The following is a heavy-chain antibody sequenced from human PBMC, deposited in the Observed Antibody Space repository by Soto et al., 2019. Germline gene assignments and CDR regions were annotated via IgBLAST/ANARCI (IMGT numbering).Heavy chain of an antibody. Sequence: EVQLLESGGGLVQPGGSLRLSCAASGFTFSSYAMSWVRQAPGKGLEWVSAISGSGGSTYYADSVKGRFTISRDNSMNTLYLQMNSVRAEDTAVYYCAKGRARDIVVVVAATPLAWFDPWGQGTLVTVSS. D-gene: IGHD2-15*01. CDR1: GFTFSSYA. CDR3: AKGRARDIVVVVAATPLAWFDP. CDR2: ISGSGGST. V-gene: IGHV3-23*01. J-gene: IGHJ5*02.